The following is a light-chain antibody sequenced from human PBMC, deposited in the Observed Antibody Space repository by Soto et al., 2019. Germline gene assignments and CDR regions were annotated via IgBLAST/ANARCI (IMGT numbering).Light chain of an antibody. V-gene: IGKV3-20*01. CDR1: QTVSDNY. CDR2: GAS. J-gene: IGKJ1*01. CDR3: QQYSSSPVT. Sequence: EIVLTQSPGTLSLSPGERATLSCRASQTVSDNYLAWYQQKPGQAPRLLIYGASNRATAIPVRFSGGGFGTDFTLTISRLEPEDFAVYFCQQYSSSPVTFAQGTKVEIK.